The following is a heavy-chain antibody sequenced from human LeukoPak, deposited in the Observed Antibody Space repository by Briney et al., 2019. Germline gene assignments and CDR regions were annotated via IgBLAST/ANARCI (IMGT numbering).Heavy chain of an antibody. D-gene: IGHD2/OR15-2a*01. Sequence: SETLSLTCAVYGGSFSDYYWTWIRQPPGKGLEWIGEVNHSGSTNHNPSLESQVTISVDTSKNQFSLRLSSVTAADTAVYYCARSWNGDRGSYYLTYWGQGNMVTVSS. J-gene: IGHJ4*02. CDR2: VNHSGST. V-gene: IGHV4-34*01. CDR1: GGSFSDYY. CDR3: ARSWNGDRGSYYLTY.